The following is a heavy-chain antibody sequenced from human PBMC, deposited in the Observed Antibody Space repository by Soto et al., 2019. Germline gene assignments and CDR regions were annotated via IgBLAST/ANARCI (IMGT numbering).Heavy chain of an antibody. CDR2: VSANGQGI. Sequence: GSLRLSCAASGFTFSSSAISWVRQAPGKGLEWVSAVSANGQGIYYADSVRGRFTISRDNSKNTVFLHMDSLSAEDTAVYYCAKDRHYPRDYFHYWGQGTLVTVSS. D-gene: IGHD3-10*01. J-gene: IGHJ4*02. CDR3: AKDRHYPRDYFHY. V-gene: IGHV3-23*01. CDR1: GFTFSSSA.